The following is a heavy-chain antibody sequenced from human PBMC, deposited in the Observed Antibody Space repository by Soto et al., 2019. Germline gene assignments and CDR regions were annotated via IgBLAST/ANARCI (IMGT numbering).Heavy chain of an antibody. CDR3: ARAIADLEWLIGPFDP. CDR2: IYYSGST. D-gene: IGHD3-3*01. Sequence: PSETLSLTCTVSGGSISSGGYYWSWIRQHPGKGLEWIGYIYYSGSTYYNPSLKSRVTISVDTSKNQFSLKLSSVTAADTAVYYCARAIADLEWLIGPFDPWGQGTQVTVSS. CDR1: GGSISSGGYY. J-gene: IGHJ5*02. V-gene: IGHV4-31*03.